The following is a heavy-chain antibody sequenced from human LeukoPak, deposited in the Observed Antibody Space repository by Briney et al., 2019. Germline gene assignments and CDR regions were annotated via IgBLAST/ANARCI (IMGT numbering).Heavy chain of an antibody. Sequence: SQTRSLTSAISGDSVASNSAAWNWIRQSPLRGLEWPGSTYYRPKWYNDYAVSVKSRITINPDTSKNQFSLQLNSVTPEDTAVYYCARAANVLLWFGELLSENYFDYWGQGALVTVSS. CDR3: ARAANVLLWFGELLSENYFDY. V-gene: IGHV6-1*01. CDR1: GDSVASNSAA. D-gene: IGHD3-10*01. CDR2: TYYRPKWYN. J-gene: IGHJ4*02.